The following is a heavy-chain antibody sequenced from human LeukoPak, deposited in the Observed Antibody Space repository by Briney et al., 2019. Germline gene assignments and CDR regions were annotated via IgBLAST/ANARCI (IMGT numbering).Heavy chain of an antibody. Sequence: GGSLRLSCAASRLTFSSYDMNWVRQAPGKGLEWVSYISSSSNTIYYADSVKGRFTISRDNAKNSLYLQMNSLRAEDTAVYYCARVGIQLCVDYWGQGTLVTVSS. V-gene: IGHV3-48*01. CDR3: ARVGIQLCVDY. J-gene: IGHJ4*02. CDR2: ISSSSNTI. D-gene: IGHD5-18*01. CDR1: RLTFSSYD.